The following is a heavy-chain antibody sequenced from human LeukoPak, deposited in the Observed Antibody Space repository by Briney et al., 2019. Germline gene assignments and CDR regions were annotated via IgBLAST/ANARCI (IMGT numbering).Heavy chain of an antibody. CDR2: ISYDGSNK. J-gene: IGHJ4*02. D-gene: IGHD2-8*01. CDR3: ATDPIGGGV. V-gene: IGHV3-30*03. Sequence: HPGRSLRLSCAASGFTFSSYGMHWVRQAPGKGLEWVAVISYDGSNKYYADSVKGRFTISRDNSKNTLYLQMNSLKAEDTAVYYCATDPIGGGVWGQGTLVTVSS. CDR1: GFTFSSYG.